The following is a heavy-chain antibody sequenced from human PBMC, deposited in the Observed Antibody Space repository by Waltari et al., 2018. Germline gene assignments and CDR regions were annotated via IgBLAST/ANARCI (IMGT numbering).Heavy chain of an antibody. CDR1: GFGFSAYW. CDR2: INTDESDA. CDR3: AFSRGWSSPFGAYDS. D-gene: IGHD6-19*01. V-gene: IGHV3-74*01. Sequence: EVQLVESGGDLVQPGGSLRLSCAASGFGFSAYWLPWVRQVPGERLFWVSHINTDESDANYADSVKGRFTISRDNAKNSLYLEMSSLRVEDTAVYYCAFSRGWSSPFGAYDSWGQGTRVIVSS. J-gene: IGHJ3*02.